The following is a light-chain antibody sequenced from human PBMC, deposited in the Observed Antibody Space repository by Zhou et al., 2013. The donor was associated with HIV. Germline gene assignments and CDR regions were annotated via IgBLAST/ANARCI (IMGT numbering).Light chain of an antibody. CDR1: QSVSSN. J-gene: IGKJ1*01. CDR2: GAS. CDR3: QQSYSTPRGT. Sequence: IVMTQSPATLSVSPGERATLSCRASQSVSSNLAWYQQKPGQAPRLLIYGASTRATGIPARFSGSGSGTEFTLTISSLQPEDFATYYCQQSYSTPRGTFGQGTKVEIK. V-gene: IGKV3-15*01.